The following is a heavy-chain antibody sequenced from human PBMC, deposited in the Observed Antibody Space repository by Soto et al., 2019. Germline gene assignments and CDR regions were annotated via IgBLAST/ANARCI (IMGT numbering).Heavy chain of an antibody. CDR1: IFTFSSYW. CDR3: AKGAITPGYCSSTSCHVRFDY. J-gene: IGHJ4*02. Sequence: QPGGSLRLSCEASIFTFSSYWMTWVRQAPGKGLEWVANIKQDGSEKNYVDSVKGRFTISRDNSKNSLYLQMNSLRAEDTAVYYCAKGAITPGYCSSTSCHVRFDYWGQGTLVTVSS. CDR2: IKQDGSEK. V-gene: IGHV3-7*03. D-gene: IGHD2-2*03.